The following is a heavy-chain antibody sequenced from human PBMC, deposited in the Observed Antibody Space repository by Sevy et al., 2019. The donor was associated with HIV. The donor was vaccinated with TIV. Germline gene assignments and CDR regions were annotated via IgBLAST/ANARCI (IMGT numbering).Heavy chain of an antibody. J-gene: IGHJ4*02. D-gene: IGHD2-2*01. V-gene: IGHV4-34*01. CDR1: GGSFSGYY. CDR3: ARGTNGSLSSTSCYVDY. CDR2: VNHSGST. Sequence: SETLSLTCAVYGGSFSGYYWSWIRRPPAKGLEWIGEVNHSGSTNYNPSLKSRVTISVDTSKNQFSLKLSSVTAADTAVYYCARGTNGSLSSTSCYVDYWGQGTLVTVSS.